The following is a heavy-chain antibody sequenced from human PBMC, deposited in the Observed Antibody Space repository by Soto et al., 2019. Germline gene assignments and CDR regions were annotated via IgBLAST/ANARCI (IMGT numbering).Heavy chain of an antibody. V-gene: IGHV1-3*01. J-gene: IGHJ3*01. D-gene: IGHD6-19*01. CDR1: GYTFTSYA. CDR2: INAGNGNT. CDR3: ARSGLSRWWDAGFDL. Sequence: QVQLVQSGAEVKKPGASVKVSCKASGYTFTSYAMHWVRQAPGQRLEWMGWINAGNGNTKYSQKFQGRVTITRDTSASTGHMELRSLRSEDTCVYYCARSGLSRWWDAGFDLWGQGTMFPVSS.